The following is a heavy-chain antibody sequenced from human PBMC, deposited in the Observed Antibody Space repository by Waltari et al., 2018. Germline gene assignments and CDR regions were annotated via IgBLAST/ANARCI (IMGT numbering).Heavy chain of an antibody. J-gene: IGHJ4*02. CDR2: INHSGST. V-gene: IGHV4-34*01. Sequence: QVQLQQWGAGLLKPSETLSLTCAVYGGSFSGYYWSWIRQPPGKGLEWIGEINHSGSTNYNPSLKSRVTISVDTSKNQFSLKLSSVTAADTAVYYCARVQGTKKLIPGAFDIWGQGTLVTVSS. CDR3: ARVQGTKKLIPGAFDI. CDR1: GGSFSGYY. D-gene: IGHD2-8*01.